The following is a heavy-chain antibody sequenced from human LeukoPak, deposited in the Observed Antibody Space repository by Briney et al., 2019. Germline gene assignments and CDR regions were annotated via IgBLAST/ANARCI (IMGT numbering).Heavy chain of an antibody. CDR2: ISYDGSNK. J-gene: IGHJ4*02. Sequence: PGRSLRLSCAASGLTFSSYAMHWVRQAPGKGLEWVAVISYDGSNKYYADSVKGRFTISRDNSKNTLYLQMNSLRAEDTAVYYCARDYGYSSSWYQVDYWGQGTLVTVSS. CDR3: ARDYGYSSSWYQVDY. CDR1: GLTFSSYA. V-gene: IGHV3-30-3*01. D-gene: IGHD6-13*01.